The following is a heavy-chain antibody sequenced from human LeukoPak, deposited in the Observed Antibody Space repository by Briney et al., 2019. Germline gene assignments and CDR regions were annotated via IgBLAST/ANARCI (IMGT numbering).Heavy chain of an antibody. V-gene: IGHV3-33*06. CDR3: AKEPYDSSGYIDY. D-gene: IGHD3-22*01. J-gene: IGHJ4*02. CDR2: IWYGGSNK. Sequence: PGGSLRLSCAASGFTFSSYGMHWVRQAPGKGLEWVAVIWYGGSNKYYADSVKGRFTISRDNSKNTLYLQMNSLRAEDTAVYYCAKEPYDSSGYIDYWGQGTLVTVSS. CDR1: GFTFSSYG.